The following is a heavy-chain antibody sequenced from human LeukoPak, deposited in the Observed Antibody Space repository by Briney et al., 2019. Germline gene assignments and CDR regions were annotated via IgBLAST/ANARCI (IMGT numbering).Heavy chain of an antibody. CDR3: ARAKNGYHYQTFDN. CDR1: GGTFSSYA. Sequence: GASVKVSCKASGGTFSSYAISWVRQAPGQGLEWMGGIIPIFGTANYAQKFQGRVTITTDESTSTAYMELSSLTSDDTAVYYCARAKNGYHYQTFDNWGEGTLVTVTS. CDR2: IIPIFGTA. J-gene: IGHJ4*02. V-gene: IGHV1-69*05. D-gene: IGHD5-18*01.